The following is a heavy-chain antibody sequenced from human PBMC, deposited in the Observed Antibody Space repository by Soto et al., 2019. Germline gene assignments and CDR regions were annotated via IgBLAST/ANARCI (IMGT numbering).Heavy chain of an antibody. CDR1: GFTFSSYS. Sequence: GGTLRLSCAASGFTFSSYSMNWVRQAPGKGLEWVSSISSSSSYIYYADSVKGRFTISRDNAKNSLYLQMNSLRAEDTAVYYCARDPPHTFDPWGQGTLVTVSS. V-gene: IGHV3-21*01. J-gene: IGHJ5*02. CDR3: ARDPPHTFDP. CDR2: ISSSSSYI.